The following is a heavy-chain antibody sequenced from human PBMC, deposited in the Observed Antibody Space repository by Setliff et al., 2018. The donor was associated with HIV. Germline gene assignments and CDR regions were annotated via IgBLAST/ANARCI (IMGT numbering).Heavy chain of an antibody. CDR3: ASRVYYYDSSGYLREEGFDP. CDR2: VYFTGHT. D-gene: IGHD3-22*01. Sequence: SETLSLTCTVSGGSISRYYWSWIRQSPGKGLEWIGYVYFTGHTNFNPSLKSRVTMSIDTPQNQFSLTLTSVTAADTAVYYCASRVYYYDSSGYLREEGFDPWGQGTLVTVSS. V-gene: IGHV4-59*01. CDR1: GGSISRYY. J-gene: IGHJ5*02.